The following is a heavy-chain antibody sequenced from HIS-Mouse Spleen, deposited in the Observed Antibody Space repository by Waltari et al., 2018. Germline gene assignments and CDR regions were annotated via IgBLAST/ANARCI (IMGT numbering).Heavy chain of an antibody. CDR1: GYSFTSYW. Sequence: EVQLVQSGAEVKKPGESLKISCKGSGYSFTSYWIGWVRQMPGKGLEWMGIIYPGESHTRYSPSFQGQVTNSADKSISTAYLQWSSLKASDTAMYYCARLRYSSSWLEYFQHWGQGTLVTVSS. CDR3: ARLRYSSSWLEYFQH. D-gene: IGHD6-13*01. CDR2: IYPGESHT. J-gene: IGHJ1*01. V-gene: IGHV5-51*03.